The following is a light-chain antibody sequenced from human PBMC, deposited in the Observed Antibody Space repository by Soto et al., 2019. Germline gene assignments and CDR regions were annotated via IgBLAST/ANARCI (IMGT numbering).Light chain of an antibody. CDR2: GAS. V-gene: IGKV3-15*01. J-gene: IGKJ1*01. CDR3: QKYNNWPPWT. CDR1: QSVSSN. Sequence: EIVMTQSPATLSVSPGERATLSCRASQSVSSNLAWYQQKPGQAPRLLIYGASTRATGIPDRLSGSGSGTEFTLTISRLQSEDFAVYYCQKYNNWPPWTVGQGTKVDIK.